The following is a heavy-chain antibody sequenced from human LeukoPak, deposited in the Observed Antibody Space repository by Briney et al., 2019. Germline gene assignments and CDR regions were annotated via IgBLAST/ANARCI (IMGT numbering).Heavy chain of an antibody. V-gene: IGHV1-2*02. J-gene: IGHJ5*02. D-gene: IGHD3-3*01. CDR2: INPNSGGT. CDR1: GYTFTGYY. CDR3: VRGGITIFGVVPTPFDP. Sequence: ASVKVSCKASGYTFTGYYMHWVRQAPGQGLEWMGWINPNSGGTNYAQKFQGRVTMTRDTSISTAYMELSRLRSDDTAVYYCVRGGITIFGVVPTPFDPWGQGTLVTVSS.